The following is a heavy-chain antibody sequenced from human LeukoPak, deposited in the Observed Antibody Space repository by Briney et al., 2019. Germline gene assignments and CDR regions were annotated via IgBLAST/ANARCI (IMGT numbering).Heavy chain of an antibody. J-gene: IGHJ6*03. Sequence: SPSLSLTWTVSGGSIGSGSYCSAWIQEPAGKGLEWFGIMYVSGITNYTPSLKRRDTISVDTSKNQFSLKLSSVTAADTAVYYCARTTEAHSWRTRYYDDYMDVWGKGTTVTVSS. CDR2: MYVSGIT. V-gene: IGHV4-61*02. CDR1: GGSIGSGSYC. D-gene: IGHD6-13*01. CDR3: ARTTEAHSWRTRYYDDYMDV.